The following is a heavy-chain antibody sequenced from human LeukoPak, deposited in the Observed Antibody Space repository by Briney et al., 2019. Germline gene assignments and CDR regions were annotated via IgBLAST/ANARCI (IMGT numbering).Heavy chain of an antibody. CDR3: ARHDYSNYYFDY. CDR1: GASVTSFY. V-gene: IGHV4-4*07. J-gene: IGHJ4*02. CDR2: IYTSGST. D-gene: IGHD4-11*01. Sequence: PSETLSLTCAVSGASVTSFYWSWIRQPAGKGLEWIGRIYTSGSTNYNPSLKSRVTMSVDTSKNQFSLKLSSVTAADTAVYYCARHDYSNYYFDYWGQGTLVTVSS.